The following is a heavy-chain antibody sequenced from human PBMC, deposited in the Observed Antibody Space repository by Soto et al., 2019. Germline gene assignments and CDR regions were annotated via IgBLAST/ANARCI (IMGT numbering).Heavy chain of an antibody. Sequence: SATLSLTYTVSGVSISSYYWSWIRQSPGKGLEWIGYIFYSGTTNYNPSLKSRVTMSIDTSKKQFSLKLSSVTAADTALYYWAGRISQDPWFDPWGKGNLVTV. CDR1: GVSISSYY. CDR2: IFYSGTT. J-gene: IGHJ5*02. CDR3: AGRISQDPWFDP. V-gene: IGHV4-59*03.